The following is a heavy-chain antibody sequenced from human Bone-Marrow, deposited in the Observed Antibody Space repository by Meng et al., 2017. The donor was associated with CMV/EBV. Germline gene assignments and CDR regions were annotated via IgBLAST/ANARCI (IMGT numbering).Heavy chain of an antibody. Sequence: GESLKISCAASGFTFSSYNMNWVRQAPGKGLEWVSSISSSTSYIYYADSLKGRFTISRDNAKNSLYLQMNSLRAEDTAVYYCARVRTSCSGGSCYYGRVDYWGQGTVVTVSS. CDR2: ISSSTSYI. D-gene: IGHD2-15*01. J-gene: IGHJ4*02. CDR1: GFTFSSYN. CDR3: ARVRTSCSGGSCYYGRVDY. V-gene: IGHV3-21*01.